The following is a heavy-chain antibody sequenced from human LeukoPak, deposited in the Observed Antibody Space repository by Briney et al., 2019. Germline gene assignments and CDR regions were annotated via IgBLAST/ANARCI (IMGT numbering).Heavy chain of an antibody. V-gene: IGHV1-69*13. J-gene: IGHJ6*02. CDR3: ARDGPYGGMDV. CDR2: IIPIFGTA. D-gene: IGHD4-17*01. Sequence: ASVKVSCKASGGTFSSYAISWARQAPGQGLEWMGGIIPIFGTANYAQKFQGRVTITADEFTSTAYMELSSLRSEDTAVYYCARDGPYGGMDVWGQGTTVTVSS. CDR1: GGTFSSYA.